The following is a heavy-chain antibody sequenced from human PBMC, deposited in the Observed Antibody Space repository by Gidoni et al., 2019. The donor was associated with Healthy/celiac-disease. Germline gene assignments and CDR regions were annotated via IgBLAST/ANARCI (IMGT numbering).Heavy chain of an antibody. CDR1: GFTFSSYE. CDR3: ARAILRWQALSY. CDR2: ISSSGSTI. Sequence: EVQLVESGGGLVQPGGSLRLSCAASGFTFSSYEMNWVRQAPGKGLEWVSYISSSGSTIYYADSVKGRFTISRDNAKNSLYLQMNSLRAEDTAVYYCARAILRWQALSYWGQGTLVTVSS. D-gene: IGHD4-17*01. V-gene: IGHV3-48*03. J-gene: IGHJ4*02.